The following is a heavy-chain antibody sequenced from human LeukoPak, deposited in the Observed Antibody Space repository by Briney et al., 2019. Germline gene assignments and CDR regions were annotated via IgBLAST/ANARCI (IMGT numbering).Heavy chain of an antibody. CDR2: ISSSSSYI. V-gene: IGHV3-21*06. D-gene: IGHD5-18*01. CDR3: ARDAVDTANAV. J-gene: IGHJ6*02. Sequence: GGSLRLSCAASGFTFSSYSMDWVRQAPGKGLEWVSSISSSSSYIYYADSVKGRFTISRDNAKNSLYLQMNSLRAEDTAVYYCARDAVDTANAVWGQGTTVTVSS. CDR1: GFTFSSYS.